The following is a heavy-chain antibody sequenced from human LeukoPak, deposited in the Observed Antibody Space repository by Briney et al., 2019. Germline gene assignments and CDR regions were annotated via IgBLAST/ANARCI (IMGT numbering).Heavy chain of an antibody. CDR2: IKQDGSEK. J-gene: IGHJ4*02. V-gene: IGHV3-7*01. CDR3: SRETNDFWSGRRIDY. CDR1: GFSFSSYW. Sequence: GGSLRLSCAASGFSFSSYWMTWVRQAPGKGLEWVAHIKQDGSEKYYVDSVKGRFTISRDNAKNSLYLQMNSLRAEDTAVYYCSRETNDFWSGRRIDYWGQGALVTVSS. D-gene: IGHD3-3*01.